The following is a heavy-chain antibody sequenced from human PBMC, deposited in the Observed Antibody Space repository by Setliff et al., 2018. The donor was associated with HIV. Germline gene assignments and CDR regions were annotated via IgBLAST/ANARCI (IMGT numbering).Heavy chain of an antibody. Sequence: GGSLRLSCVVSGLTVSTNFMTWVRQAPGKGLQWVSVIDSGGSTFYTDSVKGRFNISRDNSQNILFLQMNSLLAEDTAVYYCAKGVKFLDPWGQGTLVTVSS. CDR1: GLTVSTNF. CDR2: IDSGGST. V-gene: IGHV3-53*01. D-gene: IGHD3-16*01. CDR3: AKGVKFLDP. J-gene: IGHJ5*02.